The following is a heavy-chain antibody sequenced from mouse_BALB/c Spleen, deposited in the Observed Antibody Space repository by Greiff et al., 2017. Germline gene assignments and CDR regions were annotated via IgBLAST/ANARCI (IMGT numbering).Heavy chain of an antibody. CDR1: GYTFTSYY. J-gene: IGHJ3*01. V-gene: IGHV1S81*02. CDR2: INPSNGGT. D-gene: IGHD2-4*01. Sequence: VQRVESGAELVKPGASVKLSCKASGYTFTSYYMYWVKQRPGQGLEWIGEINPSNGGTNFNEKFKSKATLTVDKSSSTAYMQLSSLTSEDSAVYYCTRGDDSAYWGQGTLVTVSA. CDR3: TRGDDSAY.